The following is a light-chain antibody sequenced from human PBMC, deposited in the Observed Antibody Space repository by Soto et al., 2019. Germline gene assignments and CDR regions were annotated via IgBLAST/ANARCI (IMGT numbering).Light chain of an antibody. Sequence: EIVLTQSPGTLSLSPGERATLSCRASQSVSSSYLAWYQQKPGQAPRPLIYGASSRATGIPDRFSGSGSGTDFTLTISRLEPEDFAVYYCQQYGSSPYMYTFGQGTKLEIK. CDR2: GAS. V-gene: IGKV3-20*01. CDR1: QSVSSSY. CDR3: QQYGSSPYMYT. J-gene: IGKJ2*01.